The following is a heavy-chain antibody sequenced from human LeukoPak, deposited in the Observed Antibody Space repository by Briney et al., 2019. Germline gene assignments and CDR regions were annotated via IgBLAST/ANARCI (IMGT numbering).Heavy chain of an antibody. V-gene: IGHV3-33*01. CDR2: LSFDESQE. Sequence: PGGSLRLSCVASGFSFSNYGMHWVRQAPGRGLEWLGVLSFDESQEYYAESVKGRFTISRDNSRKTVYLQMNSLRGDDTGVYYRTRGEEGWYFDVWGRGTMVTVSS. J-gene: IGHJ2*01. CDR1: GFSFSNYG. CDR3: TRGEEGWYFDV.